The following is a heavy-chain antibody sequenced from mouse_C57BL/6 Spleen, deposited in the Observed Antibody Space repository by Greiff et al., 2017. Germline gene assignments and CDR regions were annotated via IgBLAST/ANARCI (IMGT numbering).Heavy chain of an antibody. CDR3: ARGDYYGSSYWFAY. Sequence: LVESDAELVKPGASVKISCKVSGYTFTDPTIHWMKQRPEQGLEWIGYIYPRDGSTKYNEKFKGKATLTADKSSSTAYMQLNSLTSEDSAVYFCARGDYYGSSYWFAYWGQGTLVTVSA. CDR2: IYPRDGST. V-gene: IGHV1-78*01. J-gene: IGHJ3*01. D-gene: IGHD1-1*01. CDR1: GYTFTDPT.